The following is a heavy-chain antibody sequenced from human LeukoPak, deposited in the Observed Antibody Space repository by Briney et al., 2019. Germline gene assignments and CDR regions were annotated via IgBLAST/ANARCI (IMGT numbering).Heavy chain of an antibody. CDR3: ASVSGYSYGLVGY. CDR2: INHSGST. V-gene: IGHV4-34*01. CDR1: GGSFSGYY. Sequence: NPSETLSLTCAVYGGSFSGYYWSWIRQPPGKGLEWIGEINHSGSTNYNPSLKSRVTISVDTSKNQFSLKLSSVTAADTAVYYCASVSGYSYGLVGYWGQGTLVTVSS. D-gene: IGHD5-18*01. J-gene: IGHJ4*02.